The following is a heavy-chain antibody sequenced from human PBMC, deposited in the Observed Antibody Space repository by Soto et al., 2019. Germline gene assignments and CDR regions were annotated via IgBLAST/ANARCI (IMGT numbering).Heavy chain of an antibody. J-gene: IGHJ6*03. Sequence: QITLKESGPTLVKPTQTLTLTCTFSGFSLSTSGVGVGWIRHPPGKALEWLAPIYWDDDKRYSPSLNSRLTITNDTSKNQVVLTITNMDTVDTATYYCAHSHPSYYDFLSGTGDYYMDVWGKGTTVTVSS. V-gene: IGHV2-5*02. CDR3: AHSHPSYYDFLSGTGDYYMDV. CDR2: IYWDDDK. D-gene: IGHD3-3*01. CDR1: GFSLSTSGVG.